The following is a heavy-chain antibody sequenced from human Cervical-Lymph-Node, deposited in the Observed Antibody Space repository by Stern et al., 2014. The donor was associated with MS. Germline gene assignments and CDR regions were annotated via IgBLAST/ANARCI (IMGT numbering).Heavy chain of an antibody. V-gene: IGHV1-46*03. D-gene: IGHD4-17*01. CDR1: GDTFASYP. CDR2: AHLTCGRA. Sequence: QVQLVQSGATVEKPAASVKVSCTASGDTFASYPIHWLWLAPGPGTVWKGIAHLTCGRATYAQTFKGRVTMTRDTSTRTVYMELSSLKVGDTAIYFCANPLPYANWGQGTRVTVSS. CDR3: ANPLPYAN. J-gene: IGHJ1*01.